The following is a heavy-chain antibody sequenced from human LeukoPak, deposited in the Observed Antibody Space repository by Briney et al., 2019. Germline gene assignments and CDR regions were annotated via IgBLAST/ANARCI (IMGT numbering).Heavy chain of an antibody. D-gene: IGHD1-26*01. J-gene: IGHJ3*02. CDR3: ARTLGAHEGRHAFDI. Sequence: SGTLSLTCAVSGASVSTRNWWSWVRQPPGKGLEWIGYIYYSGSTYYNPSLKSRVTMSVDTSKNQFSLKLSSVTAVDTAVYYCARTLGAHEGRHAFDIWGQGTMVTVSS. CDR1: GASVSTRNW. V-gene: IGHV4-28*01. CDR2: IYYSGST.